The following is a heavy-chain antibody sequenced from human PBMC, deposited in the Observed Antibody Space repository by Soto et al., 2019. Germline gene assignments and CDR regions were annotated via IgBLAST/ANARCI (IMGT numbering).Heavy chain of an antibody. Sequence: SETLSLTCTVSGGSISSGDYYWSWIRQPPGKGLEWIGYIYYSGSTYYNPSLKSRVTISVDTSKNQFSLKLSSVTAADPAVYYCALSYGSASSPSDYWGQGTLVTVSS. J-gene: IGHJ4*02. CDR1: GGSISSGDYY. V-gene: IGHV4-30-4*01. CDR3: ALSYGSASSPSDY. CDR2: IYYSGST. D-gene: IGHD3-10*01.